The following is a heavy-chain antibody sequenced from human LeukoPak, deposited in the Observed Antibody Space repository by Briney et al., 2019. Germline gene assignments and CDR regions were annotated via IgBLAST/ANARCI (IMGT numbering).Heavy chain of an antibody. CDR2: IIPILGIA. D-gene: IGHD3-22*01. CDR1: GGTFSSYA. Sequence: SVKVSCKASGGTFSSYAISWVRQAPGQGHEWMGRIIPILGIANYAQKFQGRVTITADKSTSTAYMELSSLRSEDTAVYYCARGYYYYDSSGYRHWGQGTLVTVSS. V-gene: IGHV1-69*04. CDR3: ARGYYYYDSSGYRH. J-gene: IGHJ4*02.